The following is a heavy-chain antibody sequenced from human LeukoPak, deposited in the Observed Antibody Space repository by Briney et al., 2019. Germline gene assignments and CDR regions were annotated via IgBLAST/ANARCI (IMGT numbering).Heavy chain of an antibody. CDR3: ARVNSPDYGYYYYYGMDV. CDR2: MNPNSGNT. CDR1: GYTFTSYD. V-gene: IGHV1-8*01. D-gene: IGHD3-16*01. Sequence: ASVKVSCKASGYTFTSYDINWVRQATGQGLEWMGWMNPNSGNTGYAQTFQGRVTMTRNTSISTAYMELSSLRSEDTAVYYCARVNSPDYGYYYYYGMDVWGQGTTVTVSS. J-gene: IGHJ6*02.